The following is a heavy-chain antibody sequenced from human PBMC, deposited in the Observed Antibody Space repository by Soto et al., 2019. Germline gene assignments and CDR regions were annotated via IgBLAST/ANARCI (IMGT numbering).Heavy chain of an antibody. V-gene: IGHV1-3*01. J-gene: IGHJ4*02. CDR1: GYTLNSYA. Sequence: ASVKVSCKASGYTLNSYAMHWDRQAPGQRLEWMGWINAGNGNTKYSQKFQGRVTITRDTSASTAYMELSSLRSEDTAVYYCANALGLYYFDYWGQGTLVTVSS. D-gene: IGHD3-16*01. CDR3: ANALGLYYFDY. CDR2: INAGNGNT.